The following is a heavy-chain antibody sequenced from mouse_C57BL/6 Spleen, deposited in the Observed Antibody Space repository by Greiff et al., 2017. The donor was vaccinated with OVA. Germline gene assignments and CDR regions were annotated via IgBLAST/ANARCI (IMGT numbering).Heavy chain of an antibody. V-gene: IGHV1-15*01. J-gene: IGHJ2*01. D-gene: IGHD1-1*01. CDR2: IDPETGGT. Sequence: VQLQQSGAELVRPGASVTLSCKASGYTFTDYEMHWVKQTPVHGLEWNGAIDPETGGTAYNQKFKGKAILTADKSSSTAYMELRSLTSEDSAVYYCTRDYYGSSLLYFDYWGQGTTLTVSS. CDR3: TRDYYGSSLLYFDY. CDR1: GYTFTDYE.